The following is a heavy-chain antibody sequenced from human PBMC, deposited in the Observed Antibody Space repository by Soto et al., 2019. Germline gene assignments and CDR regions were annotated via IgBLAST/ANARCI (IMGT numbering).Heavy chain of an antibody. CDR2: ISAYNGNT. J-gene: IGHJ4*02. V-gene: IGHV1-18*01. CDR1: GYTFTSYG. D-gene: IGHD3-10*01. Sequence: ASLKVSCKASGYTFTSYGISWVRQAPGQGLEWMGWISAYNGNTNYAQKLQGRVTMTTDTSTSTAYMELRSLRSDDTAVYYCARNILWFGELMEDEIDYWGQGTLVTVSS. CDR3: ARNILWFGELMEDEIDY.